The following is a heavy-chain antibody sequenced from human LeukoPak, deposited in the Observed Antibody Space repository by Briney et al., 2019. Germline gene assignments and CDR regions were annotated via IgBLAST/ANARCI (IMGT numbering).Heavy chain of an antibody. Sequence: ASVKVSCKASGYTFTGYYMHWVRQAPGQRLEWTGRINPNSGGTNYAQKFQGRVTMTRDTSISTAYTELSRLRSDDTAVYYCARAEIYYDSSGYYFYWGQGTLVTVSS. D-gene: IGHD3-22*01. CDR1: GYTFTGYY. CDR2: INPNSGGT. J-gene: IGHJ4*02. CDR3: ARAEIYYDSSGYYFY. V-gene: IGHV1-2*06.